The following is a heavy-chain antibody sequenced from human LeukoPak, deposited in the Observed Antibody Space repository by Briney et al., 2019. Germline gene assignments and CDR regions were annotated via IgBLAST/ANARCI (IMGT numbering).Heavy chain of an antibody. CDR3: ARGGAYDSSGYYWSYYYYYGMDV. CDR2: ISSSSSYT. V-gene: IGHV3-11*06. D-gene: IGHD3-22*01. CDR1: GFTFSDYY. J-gene: IGHJ6*02. Sequence: GGSLRLSCAATGFTFSDYYMSWIRQAPGKGMEWVSYISSSSSYTNYADSVKGRFTISRDNAKNSLYLQMNSLRAEDMAVYYCARGGAYDSSGYYWSYYYYYGMDVWGQGTTVTVSS.